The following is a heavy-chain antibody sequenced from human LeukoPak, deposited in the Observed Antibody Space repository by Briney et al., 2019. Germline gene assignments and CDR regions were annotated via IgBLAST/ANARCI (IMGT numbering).Heavy chain of an antibody. CDR3: AKPYSSGSYYFDY. CDR1: GFTFSSYG. Sequence: GRSLRLSCAASGFTFSSYGMHWVRQAPGKGLEWVAFIRYDGSNKYYADSVKGRFTISRDNSKNTLYLQMNSLRAEDTAVYYCAKPYSSGSYYFDYWGQGTLVTVSS. V-gene: IGHV3-30*02. CDR2: IRYDGSNK. D-gene: IGHD6-19*01. J-gene: IGHJ4*02.